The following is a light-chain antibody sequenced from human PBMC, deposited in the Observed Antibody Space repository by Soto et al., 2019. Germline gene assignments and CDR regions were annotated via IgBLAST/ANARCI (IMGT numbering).Light chain of an antibody. CDR2: GAS. CDR1: QSVSSSH. J-gene: IGKJ4*01. CDR3: QQYGTSPPALT. Sequence: DIVLTQSPGTLSLPPGERAILSCSASQSVSSSHLAWYQQKPGQAPRLLIYGASSRATGIPDRFSGGGSGTDFTITISRLEPEDFAVYYCQQYGTSPPALTFGGGTKVEIK. V-gene: IGKV3-20*01.